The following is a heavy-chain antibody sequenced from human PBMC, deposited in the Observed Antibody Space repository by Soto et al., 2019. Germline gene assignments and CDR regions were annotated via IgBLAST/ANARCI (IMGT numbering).Heavy chain of an antibody. Sequence: SVKVSCKASGGTFSSYAISWVRQAPGQGLEWMGGIIPIFGTANYAQKFQGRVTITADESTSTAYMELSSLRSEDTAVYYCAEAVAGTGYYYYGMDVWGQGTTVTVSS. D-gene: IGHD6-19*01. CDR3: AEAVAGTGYYYYGMDV. V-gene: IGHV1-69*13. J-gene: IGHJ6*02. CDR2: IIPIFGTA. CDR1: GGTFSSYA.